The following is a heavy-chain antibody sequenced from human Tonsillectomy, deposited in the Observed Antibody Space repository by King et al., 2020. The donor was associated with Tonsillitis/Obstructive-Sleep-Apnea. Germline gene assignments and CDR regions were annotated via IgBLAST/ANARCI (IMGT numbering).Heavy chain of an antibody. Sequence: DVQLVESGGGLVQPGRSLRLSCAASGFMFHDYAMHWVRQVPGKGLEWVSGISWNSGSIGYADSVKGRFTISRDNAKNSLYPQMNSLRAEDTALYYCTKDKNPRFGEANNWFDPWGQGTLVTVSS. CDR1: GFMFHDYA. D-gene: IGHD3-16*01. V-gene: IGHV3-9*01. CDR2: ISWNSGSI. CDR3: TKDKNPRFGEANNWFDP. J-gene: IGHJ5*02.